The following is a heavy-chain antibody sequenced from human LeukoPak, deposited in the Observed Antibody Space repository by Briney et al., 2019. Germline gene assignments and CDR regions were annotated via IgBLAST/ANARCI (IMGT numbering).Heavy chain of an antibody. J-gene: IGHJ4*02. D-gene: IGHD6-19*01. CDR3: ARGYSSGWYSSFDY. Sequence: PSETRSLTCTVSGGSISSGDYYWSWIRQPPGKGLEWIGYIYYSGSTYYNPSLKSRVTISVDTSKNQFSLKLSSVSAADTAVYYCARGYSSGWYSSFDYWGQGTLVTVSS. V-gene: IGHV4-30-4*08. CDR2: IYYSGST. CDR1: GGSISSGDYY.